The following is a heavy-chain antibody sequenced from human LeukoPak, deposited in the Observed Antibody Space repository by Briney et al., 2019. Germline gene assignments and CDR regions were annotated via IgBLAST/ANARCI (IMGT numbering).Heavy chain of an antibody. Sequence: ASVKVSCKASGGTFSSYAISWVRQAPGQGFEWMGRIIPILGIANYAQKFQGRVTITADKSTSTAYMELSSLRSEDTAVYYCARNLPYDYSNYSHYWGQGTLVTVSS. V-gene: IGHV1-69*04. CDR1: GGTFSSYA. D-gene: IGHD4-11*01. CDR3: ARNLPYDYSNYSHY. CDR2: IIPILGIA. J-gene: IGHJ4*02.